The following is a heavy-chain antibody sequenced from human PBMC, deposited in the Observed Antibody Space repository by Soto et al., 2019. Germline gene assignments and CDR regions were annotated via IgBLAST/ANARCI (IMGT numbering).Heavy chain of an antibody. Sequence: VQLVESGEGVVQPGRSLRLSCAASGFTFSSYGMHWVRQAPGKGLEWVAVIWYDGSNKYYADSVKGRFTISRDNSKNTLYLQMNSLRAEDTAVYYCARDQQLEEPRNHYYYYGMDVWGQGTTVTVSS. CDR2: IWYDGSNK. J-gene: IGHJ6*02. CDR1: GFTFSSYG. V-gene: IGHV3-33*01. CDR3: ARDQQLEEPRNHYYYYGMDV. D-gene: IGHD6-6*01.